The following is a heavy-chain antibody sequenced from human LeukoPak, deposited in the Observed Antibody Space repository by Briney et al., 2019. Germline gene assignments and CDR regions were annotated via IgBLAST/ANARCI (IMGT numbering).Heavy chain of an antibody. CDR1: GFTFSDYE. CDR2: ISSGGRSI. J-gene: IGHJ4*02. D-gene: IGHD6-6*01. Sequence: GGSLRLSCAASGFTFSDYEMNWVRQVPGKGLEWLSYISSGGRSIYYTDSVKGRFTISRDNAKDSLFLQMNSLRDEDTAVYYCAREKQLDGFDYWGQGTLVTVSS. CDR3: AREKQLDGFDY. V-gene: IGHV3-48*03.